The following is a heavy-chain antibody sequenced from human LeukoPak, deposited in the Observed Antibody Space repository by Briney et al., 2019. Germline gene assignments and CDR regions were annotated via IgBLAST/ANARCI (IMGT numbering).Heavy chain of an antibody. J-gene: IGHJ6*03. V-gene: IGHV3-21*01. CDR3: ARGVHERQCLYYYYYYYMDV. CDR1: GFTFSSYS. Sequence: GWSLRLSCAASGFTFSSYSMNWVRQAPGKGLEWVSSISTSSSYIYYADSVKGRFTISRDNAKNSLYLQMNSLRAEDTAVYYCARGVHERQCLYYYYYYYMDVWGKGTTVTVSS. D-gene: IGHD3-16*01. CDR2: ISTSSSYI.